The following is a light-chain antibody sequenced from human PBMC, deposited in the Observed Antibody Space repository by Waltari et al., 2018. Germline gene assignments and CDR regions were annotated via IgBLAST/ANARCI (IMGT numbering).Light chain of an antibody. Sequence: EIVMTQSPATLSVSPGERATLSCRASQSVSSNLAWYQQKPGQAPRLLIYGASTGATGIPARFSGSGSGTELTLTISSLQSEDFAVYYCQQYNNWPWTFGQGTKVEIK. CDR3: QQYNNWPWT. CDR2: GAS. CDR1: QSVSSN. V-gene: IGKV3-15*01. J-gene: IGKJ1*01.